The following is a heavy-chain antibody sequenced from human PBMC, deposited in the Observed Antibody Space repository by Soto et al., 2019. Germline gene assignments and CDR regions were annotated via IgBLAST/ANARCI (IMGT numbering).Heavy chain of an antibody. Sequence: QVQLVDSGGGVVQPEMSLRLSCAASGFIFKNYGMHWVRQAPGKGLEWVTFISNDGSTKYYADSVKGRFTISRDNSKNTLYLQMNSLKPEDTAVYYRAKVPLRPTTIDYWGQGTLVTVSS. CDR2: ISNDGSTK. V-gene: IGHV3-30*18. D-gene: IGHD3-16*01. CDR3: AKVPLRPTTIDY. CDR1: GFIFKNYG. J-gene: IGHJ4*02.